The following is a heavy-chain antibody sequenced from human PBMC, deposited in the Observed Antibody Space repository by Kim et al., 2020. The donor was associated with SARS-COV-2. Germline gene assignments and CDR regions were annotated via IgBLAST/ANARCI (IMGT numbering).Heavy chain of an antibody. CDR1: GFTFSSYG. D-gene: IGHD6-19*01. CDR3: ARDRQWLVLSRRDEAFDP. Sequence: GGSLRLSCAASGFTFSSYGMHWVRQAPGKGLEWVAVIWYDGSNKYYADSVKGRFTISRDNSKNTLYLQMNSLRAEDTAVYYCARDRQWLVLSRRDEAFDPWGQGTLVTVSS. CDR2: IWYDGSNK. V-gene: IGHV3-33*01. J-gene: IGHJ5*02.